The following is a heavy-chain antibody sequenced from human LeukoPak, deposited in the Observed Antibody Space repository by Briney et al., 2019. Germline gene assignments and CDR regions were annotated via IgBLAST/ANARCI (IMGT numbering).Heavy chain of an antibody. CDR2: INPNSGGT. V-gene: IGHV1-2*02. D-gene: IGHD4-23*01. Sequence: GASVKVSCKASGYTFTGYYIHWVRQAPGQGLEWMGWINPNSGGTYYAQKFPGRVTMTSDTSISTAYMELSRLRSDDTAVYYCARDLYGGTSATFEYWGQGTLVTVCS. CDR3: ARDLYGGTSATFEY. CDR1: GYTFTGYY. J-gene: IGHJ4*02.